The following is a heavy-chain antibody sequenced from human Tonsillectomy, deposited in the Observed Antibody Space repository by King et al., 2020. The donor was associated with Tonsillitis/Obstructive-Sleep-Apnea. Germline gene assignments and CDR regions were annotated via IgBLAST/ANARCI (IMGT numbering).Heavy chain of an antibody. CDR3: ASIVVVPAATRDAFDI. V-gene: IGHV3-53*01. Sequence: VQLVESGGGLIQPGGSLRLSCAASGFTVSSNYMSWVRQAPGKGLEWVSVIYSGGSTYYADSVKGRFTISRDNSKNTLFLQMNSLRAEETAVYYCASIVVVPAATRDAFDIWGQGTMVTVSS. CDR2: IYSGGST. D-gene: IGHD2-2*01. CDR1: GFTVSSNY. J-gene: IGHJ3*02.